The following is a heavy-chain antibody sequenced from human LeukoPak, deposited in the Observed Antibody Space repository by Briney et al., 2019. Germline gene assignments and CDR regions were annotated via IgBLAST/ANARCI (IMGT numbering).Heavy chain of an antibody. CDR3: ARGGRPLLYSSGWPDFDY. J-gene: IGHJ4*02. CDR2: INPNSGGT. CDR1: GYTFTGYY. D-gene: IGHD6-19*01. V-gene: IGHV1-2*02. Sequence: ASVKVSCKASGYTFTGYYMHWVRQAPGQGLEWMGWINPNSGGTNYAQKFQGRVTMTRDTSISTAYMELSRLRSDDTAVYYCARGGRPLLYSSGWPDFDYWGQGTLVTVSS.